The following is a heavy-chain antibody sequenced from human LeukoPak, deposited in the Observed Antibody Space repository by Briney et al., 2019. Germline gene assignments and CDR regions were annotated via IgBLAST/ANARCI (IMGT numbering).Heavy chain of an antibody. Sequence: SETLSLTCAVSGASISSSNWWSWVRQPPGKGLEWIGEIYHSGSTNYNPSLKSRVTISVDKSKNQFSLKLSSVTAADTAVYYCARGYYYDSSGYVYWGQGTLVTVSS. CDR3: ARGYYYDSSGYVY. D-gene: IGHD3-22*01. CDR1: GASISSSNW. CDR2: IYHSGST. J-gene: IGHJ4*02. V-gene: IGHV4-4*02.